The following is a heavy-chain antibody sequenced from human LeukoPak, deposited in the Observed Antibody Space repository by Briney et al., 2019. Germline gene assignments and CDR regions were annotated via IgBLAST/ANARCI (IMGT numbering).Heavy chain of an antibody. CDR1: GLTVTNAW. CDR3: TTGIRGD. CDR2: IASKTDGGAT. Sequence: GGSLRLSCSASGLTVTNAWMNWVRQAPGEGLDWVGRIASKTDGGATDYAAPVKGRFAISRDDSKNTLNLQMNSLKTEDTAVYYCTTGIRGDWGQGTLVTVSS. D-gene: IGHD3-10*01. V-gene: IGHV3-15*07. J-gene: IGHJ4*02.